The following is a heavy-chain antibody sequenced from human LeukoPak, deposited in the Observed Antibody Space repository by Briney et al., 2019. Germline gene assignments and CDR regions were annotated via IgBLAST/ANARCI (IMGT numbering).Heavy chain of an antibody. D-gene: IGHD3-10*01. CDR2: IYSSGNT. CDR1: GGSISSYY. CDR3: ATLTRYGSGSYYVAHHNWFDP. J-gene: IGHJ5*02. Sequence: HSETLSLTCTVSGGSISSYYWSWIRQPPGKGLEWIGYIYSSGNTNYNPSLKSRVTISVDTSKNQFSLKLSSVTAADTAVYYCATLTRYGSGSYYVAHHNWFDPWGQGTLVTVSS. V-gene: IGHV4-59*12.